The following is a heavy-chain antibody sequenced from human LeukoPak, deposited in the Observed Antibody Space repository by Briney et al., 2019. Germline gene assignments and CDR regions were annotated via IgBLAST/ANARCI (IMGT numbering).Heavy chain of an antibody. Sequence: GGSLRLSCAASGFTFSSYWMSWVRQAPGKGLEWVANIKQDGSEKYYVDSVKGRFTISRDNAKNLLYLQMNSLRAEDTAVYYCARHGYCSSTSCYTDFDYWGQGTLVTVSS. CDR1: GFTFSSYW. J-gene: IGHJ4*02. V-gene: IGHV3-7*01. CDR3: ARHGYCSSTSCYTDFDY. CDR2: IKQDGSEK. D-gene: IGHD2-2*02.